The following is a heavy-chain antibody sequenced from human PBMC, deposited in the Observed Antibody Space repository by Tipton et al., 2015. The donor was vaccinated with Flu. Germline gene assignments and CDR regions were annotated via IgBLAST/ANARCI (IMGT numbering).Heavy chain of an antibody. CDR1: GGSISSYY. D-gene: IGHD1-26*01. Sequence: TLSLTCTVSGGSISSYYWSWIRQPPGKGLEWIGYIYYSGSTNYNPSPKSRVTISVDTSKNQFSLKLSSVTAADTAVYYCAKYSTMIVGASYDAFDIWGQGTMVTVSS. CDR2: IYYSGST. V-gene: IGHV4-59*01. CDR3: AKYSTMIVGASYDAFDI. J-gene: IGHJ3*02.